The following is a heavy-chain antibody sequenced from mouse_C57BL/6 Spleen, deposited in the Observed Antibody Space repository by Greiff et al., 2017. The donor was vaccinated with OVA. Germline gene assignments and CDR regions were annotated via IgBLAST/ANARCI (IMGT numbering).Heavy chain of an antibody. J-gene: IGHJ4*01. Sequence: EVQVVESGPELVKPGASVKMSCKASGYTFTDYNMHWVKQSHGKSLEWIGYINPNNGGTSYNQKFKGKATLTVNKSSSTAYMELRSLTSEDSAVYYCAREGWDGYGFYAMDYWGQGTSVTVSS. V-gene: IGHV1-22*01. D-gene: IGHD2-3*01. CDR1: GYTFTDYN. CDR2: INPNNGGT. CDR3: AREGWDGYGFYAMDY.